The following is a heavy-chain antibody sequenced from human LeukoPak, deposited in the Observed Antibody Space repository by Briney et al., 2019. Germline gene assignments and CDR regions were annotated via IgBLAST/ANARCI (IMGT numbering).Heavy chain of an antibody. V-gene: IGHV3-48*03. J-gene: IGHJ4*02. D-gene: IGHD3-3*01. CDR3: AGSDDFWSGYLTNDFDY. CDR1: GFTFSSYE. Sequence: GGSLRLSCAASGFTFSSYEMNWVRQAPGKGLEWVSYISSSGSTIYYADSVKGRFTISRDNAKNSLYLQMNSLRAEDTAVYYRAGSDDFWSGYLTNDFDYWGQGTLVTVSS. CDR2: ISSSGSTI.